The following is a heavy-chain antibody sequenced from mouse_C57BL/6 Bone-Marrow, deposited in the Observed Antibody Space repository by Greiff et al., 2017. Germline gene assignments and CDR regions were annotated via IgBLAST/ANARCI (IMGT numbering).Heavy chain of an antibody. CDR1: GFSFNTYA. D-gene: IGHD3-1*01. Sequence: DVHLVESGGGLVQPKGSLKLSCAASGFSFNTYAMNWVRQAPGPGLEWVARIRSKSNNYATYYADSVKDRFTISRDDSESILYLPMNNLKTEDTAMYYGVRQAPATGYAMDYWGQGTSVTVSS. CDR3: VRQAPATGYAMDY. J-gene: IGHJ4*01. CDR2: IRSKSNNYAT. V-gene: IGHV10-1*01.